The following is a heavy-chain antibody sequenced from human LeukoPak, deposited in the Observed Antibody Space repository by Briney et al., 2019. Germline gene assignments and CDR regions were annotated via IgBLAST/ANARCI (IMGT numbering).Heavy chain of an antibody. CDR2: IYSGYST. Sequence: GGSLRLSCAASGITVSGNYMSWVRQAPGKGLEWVSVIYSGYSTYYADSVKGRFSISRDTSKNMLYLQMNSLRAEDTAVYYCAREVAVGATSGAFDIWGQGTMVTVSS. V-gene: IGHV3-53*01. J-gene: IGHJ3*02. CDR3: AREVAVGATSGAFDI. D-gene: IGHD1-26*01. CDR1: GITVSGNY.